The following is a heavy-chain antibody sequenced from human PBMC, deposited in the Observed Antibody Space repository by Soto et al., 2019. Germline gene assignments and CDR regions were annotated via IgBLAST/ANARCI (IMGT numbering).Heavy chain of an antibody. CDR2: IWYDGSNK. V-gene: IGHV3-33*01. CDR1: GFTFSSYG. D-gene: IGHD2-2*01. CDR3: ARDVRYCSSTSCYYYGMDV. Sequence: QVQLVESGGGVVQPGRSLRLSCAASGFTFSSYGMHWVRQAPGKGLEWVAVIWYDGSNKYYADSVKGRFTISRDNSKNTLYLQMNSRSAEDTAVYYCARDVRYCSSTSCYYYGMDVWGQGTTVTVSS. J-gene: IGHJ6*02.